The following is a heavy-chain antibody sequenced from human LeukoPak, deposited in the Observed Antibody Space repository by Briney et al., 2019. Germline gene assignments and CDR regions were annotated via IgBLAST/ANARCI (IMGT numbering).Heavy chain of an antibody. CDR3: AGDDSSGYFFDF. J-gene: IGHJ4*02. Sequence: GGSLRLSCAASGFTFSDYYMSWIRQAPGKGLEWVSYISNSGRAIYYTDSLKGRFTISRDNAKNSLYLQMNSLRAEDTAMYFCAGDDSSGYFFDFWGQGTLVTVSS. D-gene: IGHD3-22*01. V-gene: IGHV3-11*04. CDR1: GFTFSDYY. CDR2: ISNSGRAI.